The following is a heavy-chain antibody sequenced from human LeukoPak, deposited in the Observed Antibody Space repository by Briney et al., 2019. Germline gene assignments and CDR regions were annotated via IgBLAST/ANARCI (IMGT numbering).Heavy chain of an antibody. V-gene: IGHV3-23*01. CDR1: GFTFSSYA. D-gene: IGHD3-10*01. J-gene: IGHJ4*02. CDR3: AKFMGSGSKPTIYFDY. Sequence: SGGPLRLSCAASGFTFSSYAMSWVRQAPGKGLEWVSAISGSGGSTYYADSVKGRFTISRDNSKNTLYLQMNSLRAEDTAVYYCAKFMGSGSKPTIYFDYWGQGTLVTVSS. CDR2: ISGSGGST.